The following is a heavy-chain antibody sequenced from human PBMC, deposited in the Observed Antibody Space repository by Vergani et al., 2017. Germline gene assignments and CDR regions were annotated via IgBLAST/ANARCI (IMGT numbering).Heavy chain of an antibody. J-gene: IGHJ4*02. V-gene: IGHV4-39*07. CDR2: IYYSGST. D-gene: IGHD5-24*01. Sequence: QLQLQESGPGLVKPSATLSLTCSVSGASIRSSNYYWGWIRQPPGKGLEWIASIYYSGSTYYNPSLKSRVTISVDTSKNQFSLKLSSVTAADTAVYYCARPGYKAWSAFDYWGQGTLVTVSS. CDR1: GASIRSSNYY. CDR3: ARPGYKAWSAFDY.